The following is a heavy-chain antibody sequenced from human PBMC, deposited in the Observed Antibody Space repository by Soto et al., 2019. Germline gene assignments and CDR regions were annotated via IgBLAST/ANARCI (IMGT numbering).Heavy chain of an antibody. CDR2: IYYSGST. D-gene: IGHD6-13*01. V-gene: IGHV4-59*01. J-gene: IGHJ6*02. CDR3: ARVTSQQLVLDYYYYYGMDV. CDR1: GGSISSYY. Sequence: PSETLCLTCTVSGGSISSYYWSWIRPPPGKGLEWIGYIYYSGSTNYNPSLKSRVTISVDTSKNQFSLKLSSVTAADTAMYYCARVTSQQLVLDYYYYYGMDVWGQGTTVTGSS.